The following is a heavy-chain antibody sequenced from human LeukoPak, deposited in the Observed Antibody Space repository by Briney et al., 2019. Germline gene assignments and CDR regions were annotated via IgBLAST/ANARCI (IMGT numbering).Heavy chain of an antibody. CDR1: GFTFSSYW. J-gene: IGHJ4*02. CDR2: INTDGSST. V-gene: IGHV3-74*01. CDR3: ARVSSSSWWALDY. D-gene: IGHD6-13*01. Sequence: PGGSRRLSCAASGFTFSSYWMHWVRQAPGKGLVWVSRINTDGSSTSYADSVKGRFTISRDNAKNTLYLQMNSLRAEDTAVYYCARVSSSSWWALDYWGQGTLVTVSS.